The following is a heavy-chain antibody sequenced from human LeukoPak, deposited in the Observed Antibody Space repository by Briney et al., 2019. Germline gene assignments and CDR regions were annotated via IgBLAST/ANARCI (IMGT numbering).Heavy chain of an antibody. D-gene: IGHD5-12*01. CDR1: GGSISSGSYY. V-gene: IGHV4-61*02. Sequence: PSETLSLACTVSGGSISSGSYYWSWIRQPAGKGLEWIGRIYTSGSTNYNPSLKSRVTISVDTSKNQFSLKLSSVTAADTAVYYCARVYSGYDSWGQGTLVTVSS. J-gene: IGHJ5*02. CDR3: ARVYSGYDS. CDR2: IYTSGST.